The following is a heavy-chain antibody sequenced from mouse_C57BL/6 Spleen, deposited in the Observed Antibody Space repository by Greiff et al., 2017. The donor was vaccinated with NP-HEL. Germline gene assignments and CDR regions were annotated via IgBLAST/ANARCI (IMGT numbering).Heavy chain of an antibody. Sequence: QVQLQQSGAELVKPGASVKLSCKASGYTFTSYWMQWVKQRPGQGLEWIGELDPSDSYTNYNQKFKGKATLTVDTSSSTAYMQLSSLTSEDSAVYYCASSSYRGNYFDYWGQGTTLTVSS. D-gene: IGHD1-1*01. CDR2: LDPSDSYT. CDR3: ASSSYRGNYFDY. J-gene: IGHJ2*01. V-gene: IGHV1-50*01. CDR1: GYTFTSYW.